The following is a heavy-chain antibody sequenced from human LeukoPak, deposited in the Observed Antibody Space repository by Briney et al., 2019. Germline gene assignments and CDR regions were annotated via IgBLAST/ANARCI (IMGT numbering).Heavy chain of an antibody. CDR3: ARGGGYSYLGDP. D-gene: IGHD5-18*01. CDR2: IIPILGTA. CDR1: GGTFSSYA. V-gene: IGHV1-69*11. Sequence: SVKVSCKASGGTFSSYAISWVRQAPGQGLEWMGRIIPILGTANYAQKFQGRVTITTDESTSTAYMELSSLRSEDTAVYYCARGGGYSYLGDPWGQGTLVTVSS. J-gene: IGHJ5*02.